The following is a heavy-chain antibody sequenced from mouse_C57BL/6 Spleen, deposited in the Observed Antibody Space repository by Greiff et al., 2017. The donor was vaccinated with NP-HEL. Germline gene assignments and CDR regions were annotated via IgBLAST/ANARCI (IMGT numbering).Heavy chain of an antibody. Sequence: VQLQQSGAELVKPGASVKLSCTASGFNIKDYYMHWVKQRTEQGLEWIGRIDPEDGETKYAPNFQGKATITADTSSNTAYLQLSSLTSEDTAVYYCASRYYGTPDYWGQGTTLTVSS. J-gene: IGHJ2*01. V-gene: IGHV14-2*01. CDR1: GFNIKDYY. CDR2: IDPEDGET. D-gene: IGHD1-1*01. CDR3: ASRYYGTPDY.